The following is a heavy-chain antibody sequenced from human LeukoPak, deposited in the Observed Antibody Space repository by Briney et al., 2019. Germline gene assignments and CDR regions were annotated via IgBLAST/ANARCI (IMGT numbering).Heavy chain of an antibody. Sequence: GGSLRLSCAASGFTFSSYAMTWVRQAPGKGLEWISAISGSAYSTSYADSVKGRFTISRDNSKNTLYLQMNSLRAEDTAVYYCARGAYGDYEAWGQGTLVTVSS. CDR3: ARGAYGDYEA. CDR1: GFTFSSYA. CDR2: ISGSAYST. D-gene: IGHD4-17*01. J-gene: IGHJ5*02. V-gene: IGHV3-23*01.